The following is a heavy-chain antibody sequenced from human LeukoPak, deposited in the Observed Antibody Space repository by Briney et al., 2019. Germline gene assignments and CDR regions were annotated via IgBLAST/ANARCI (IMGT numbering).Heavy chain of an antibody. CDR2: ISSNGGST. CDR1: GFTFSSYA. J-gene: IGHJ4*02. Sequence: GGSLRLSCAASGFTFSSYAMHWVRQAPGKGLEYVSAISSNGGSTYYANSVKGRFTISRDNSKNTLYLQMGSLRAEDMAVYYCASLGGSFDYWGQGTLVTVSS. CDR3: ASLGGSFDY. V-gene: IGHV3-64*01. D-gene: IGHD1-26*01.